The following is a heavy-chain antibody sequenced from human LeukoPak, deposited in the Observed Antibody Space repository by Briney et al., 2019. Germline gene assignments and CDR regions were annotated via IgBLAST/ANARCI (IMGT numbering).Heavy chain of an antibody. CDR3: ARVGGYSYGPDY. CDR1: GFTISSYG. V-gene: IGHV3-48*04. D-gene: IGHD5-18*01. CDR2: ISSSGSTI. Sequence: GGSLRLSCTASGFTISSYGMSWIRQAPGKGLEWVSYISSSGSTIYYADSVKGRFTISRDNAKNSLYLQMNSLRAEDTAMYYCARVGGYSYGPDYWGQGTLVTVSS. J-gene: IGHJ4*02.